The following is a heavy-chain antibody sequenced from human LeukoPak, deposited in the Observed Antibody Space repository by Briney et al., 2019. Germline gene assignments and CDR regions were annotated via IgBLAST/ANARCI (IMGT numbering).Heavy chain of an antibody. CDR3: ARMVESGHDAFDI. V-gene: IGHV1-69*05. J-gene: IGHJ3*02. CDR2: IIPIFGTA. D-gene: IGHD2-15*01. CDR1: GGTFSGYA. Sequence: SVKVSFMASGGTFSGYALSGVRQAPGRGLEWMGGIIPIFGTANYAQKFRGRVTITTDESTSTAYRELSSLRSEDTAVYYCARMVESGHDAFDIWGQGTMVTVLS.